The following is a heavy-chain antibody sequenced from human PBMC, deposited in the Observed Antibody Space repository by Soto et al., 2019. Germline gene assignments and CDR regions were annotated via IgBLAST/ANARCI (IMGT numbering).Heavy chain of an antibody. CDR2: IKQDGSEK. CDR1: GFTFSTYA. J-gene: IGHJ5*01. V-gene: IGHV3-7*04. CDR3: AKDVPSTTIPNS. D-gene: IGHD4-17*01. Sequence: SLRLSCAASGFTFSTYAMSWVRQAPGKGLEWVANIKQDGSEKYYVDSVKGRFTISRDNAKNSLYLQMNSLRAEDTAVYYCAKDVPSTTIPNSGRKGTLVTVSP.